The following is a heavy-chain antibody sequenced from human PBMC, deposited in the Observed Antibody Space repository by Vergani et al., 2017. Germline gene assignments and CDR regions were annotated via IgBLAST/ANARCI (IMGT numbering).Heavy chain of an antibody. CDR3: ARARRTGIAADLGAFDI. V-gene: IGHV1-46*03. Sequence: QVQLVQSGAAVKKPGASVKVSCKASGYTFTSYSMHWVRQAPGQGLEWMGIINPSGGSTSYAQKFQGRVTMTRDTSTSTVYMELSSLRSEDTAVYYCARARRTGIAADLGAFDIWGQGTTVTVSS. D-gene: IGHD6-13*01. CDR2: INPSGGST. CDR1: GYTFTSYS. J-gene: IGHJ3*02.